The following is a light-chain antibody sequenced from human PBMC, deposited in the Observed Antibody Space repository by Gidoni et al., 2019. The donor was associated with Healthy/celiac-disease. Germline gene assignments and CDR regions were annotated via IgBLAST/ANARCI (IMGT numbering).Light chain of an antibody. Sequence: DIQMTQSPSSLSASVGDRVTITCRASQSISSYLHWYQQKPGVPSRFSGSGSGTDFTLTISSLQPEDFATYCCQKSDSTRWTFGQGTKVEIK. CDR1: QSISSY. J-gene: IGKJ1*01. V-gene: IGKV1-39*01. CDR3: QKSDSTRWT.